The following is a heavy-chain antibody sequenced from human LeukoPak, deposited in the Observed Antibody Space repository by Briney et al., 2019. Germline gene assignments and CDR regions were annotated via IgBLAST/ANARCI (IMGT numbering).Heavy chain of an antibody. Sequence: SETLSLTCAVSGGSISSGGYSWSWIRQPPGKGLEWIGYIYHSGSTYYNPSLKSRVTISVDKSKNQFSLKLSSVTAADTAVYYCASHYRLLHGSGSYYKEGILGFDYWGQGTLVTVSS. CDR3: ASHYRLLHGSGSYYKEGILGFDY. CDR1: GGSISSGGYS. D-gene: IGHD3-10*01. J-gene: IGHJ4*02. V-gene: IGHV4-30-2*01. CDR2: IYHSGST.